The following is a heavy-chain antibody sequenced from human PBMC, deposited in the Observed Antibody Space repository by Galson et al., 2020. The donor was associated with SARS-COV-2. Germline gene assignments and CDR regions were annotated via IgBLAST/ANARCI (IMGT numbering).Heavy chain of an antibody. J-gene: IGHJ4*02. D-gene: IGHD3-10*01. V-gene: IGHV4-39*07. CDR3: ARERPGENYGSSFDH. CDR1: GGSIISSSYY. Sequence: SETLSLTCSVSGGSIISSSYYWGWIRQSPGKGLEWIGSIHYTGSTDHNPSLKSRVTLSIDTSKNQVSLKLTSVTAADTAVYYCARERPGENYGSSFDHWGQGTLVTSSS. CDR2: IHYTGST.